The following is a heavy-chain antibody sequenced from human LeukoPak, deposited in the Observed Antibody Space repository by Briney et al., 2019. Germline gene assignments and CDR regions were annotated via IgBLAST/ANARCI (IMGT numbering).Heavy chain of an antibody. CDR2: IYYSGST. V-gene: IGHV4-59*01. D-gene: IGHD3-22*01. CDR1: GGSISSYY. Sequence: PSETLSLTCTVSGGSISSYYWSWIRQPPGKGLEWIGYIYYSGSTNYNPSLKSRVTISVDTSKNQFSLKLSSVTAADTAVYYCARGVYYYDSTGWTYYYYMDVWGKGTTVTVSS. CDR3: ARGVYYYDSTGWTYYYYMDV. J-gene: IGHJ6*03.